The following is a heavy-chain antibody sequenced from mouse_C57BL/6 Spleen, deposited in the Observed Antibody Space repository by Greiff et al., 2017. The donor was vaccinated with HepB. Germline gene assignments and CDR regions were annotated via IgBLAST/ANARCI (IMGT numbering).Heavy chain of an antibody. J-gene: IGHJ4*01. D-gene: IGHD2-2*01. CDR3: ARDWLRGIDYAMDY. CDR2: ISSGSSTI. Sequence: EVKVVESGGGLVKPGGSLKLSCAASGFTFSDYGMHWVRQAPEKGLEWVAYISSGSSTIYYADTVKGRFTISRDNAKNTLFLQITSLRSEDTAMYYCARDWLRGIDYAMDYWGQGTSVTVSS. CDR1: GFTFSDYG. V-gene: IGHV5-17*01.